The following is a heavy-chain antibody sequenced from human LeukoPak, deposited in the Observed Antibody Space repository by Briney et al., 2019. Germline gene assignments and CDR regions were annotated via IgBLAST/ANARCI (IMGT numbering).Heavy chain of an antibody. Sequence: GGSLRLSCAASGFTFSTYWLHWVRQAPGKGLVWVSRIKSDGSTNYADSVKGRFTISRDNAKNTLSLQMNSLRPEDTGVYYCARAPSEIGGYYPEYFRHWGQGALVTVSS. D-gene: IGHD3-3*01. CDR2: IKSDGST. CDR1: GFTFSTYW. CDR3: ARAPSEIGGYYPEYFRH. J-gene: IGHJ1*01. V-gene: IGHV3-74*01.